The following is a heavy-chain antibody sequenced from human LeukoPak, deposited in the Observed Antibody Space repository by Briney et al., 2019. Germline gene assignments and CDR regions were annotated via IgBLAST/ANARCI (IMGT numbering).Heavy chain of an antibody. CDR3: ARGPSSWLSYFDY. D-gene: IGHD6-13*01. V-gene: IGHV4-34*01. CDR2: INHSGST. J-gene: IGHJ4*02. Sequence: PSETLSLTCAVYGGSFSGYYWSWIRQPPGKGLGWIGEINHSGSTNYNPSLKSRVTISVDTSKNQFSLKLSSVTAADTAVYYCARGPSSWLSYFDYWGQGTLVTVSS. CDR1: GGSFSGYY.